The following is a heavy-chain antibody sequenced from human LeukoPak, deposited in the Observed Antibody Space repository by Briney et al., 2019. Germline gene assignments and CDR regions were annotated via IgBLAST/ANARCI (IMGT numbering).Heavy chain of an antibody. Sequence: GASVKVSCKPSGYSFISYGITWVRQAPGQGLEWMGWISPYSGTTDHAQSLQGRVTMTTDTSTSTAYLELRSLTSDDTAVYYCARVKCSSGYDVLDYWGQGTLVTVSS. J-gene: IGHJ4*02. CDR3: ARVKCSSGYDVLDY. V-gene: IGHV1-18*01. CDR1: GYSFISYG. CDR2: ISPYSGTT. D-gene: IGHD5-12*01.